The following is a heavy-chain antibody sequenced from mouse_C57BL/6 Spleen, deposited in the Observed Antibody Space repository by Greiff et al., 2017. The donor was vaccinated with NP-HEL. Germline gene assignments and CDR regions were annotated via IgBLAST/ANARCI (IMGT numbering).Heavy chain of an antibody. J-gene: IGHJ1*03. V-gene: IGHV1-7*01. D-gene: IGHD1-1*01. Sequence: QVHVKQSGAELAKPGASVKLSCKASGYTFTSYWMHWVKQRPGQGLEWIGYINPSSGYTKYNQKFKDKATLTADKSSSTAYMQLSSLTYEDSAVYYCARTITTVVATGPYWYFDVWGTGTTVTVSS. CDR1: GYTFTSYW. CDR2: INPSSGYT. CDR3: ARTITTVVATGPYWYFDV.